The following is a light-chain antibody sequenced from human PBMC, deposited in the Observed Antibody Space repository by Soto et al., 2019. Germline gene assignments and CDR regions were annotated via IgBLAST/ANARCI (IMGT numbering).Light chain of an antibody. CDR3: LQSHSTPLT. CDR2: GAS. CDR1: QSVSSN. Sequence: EIVMTQSPATLSVSPGERATLSCRASQSVSSNLAWYQQKPGKAPRVVIFGASLLQSGVPSTFSASGSGTDFTLTISSLRPDDFATYYCLQSHSTPLTFGQGTRLDI. V-gene: IGKV3-15*01. J-gene: IGKJ5*01.